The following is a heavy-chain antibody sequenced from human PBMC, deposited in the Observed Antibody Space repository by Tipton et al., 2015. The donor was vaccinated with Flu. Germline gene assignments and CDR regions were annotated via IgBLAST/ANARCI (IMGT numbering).Heavy chain of an antibody. J-gene: IGHJ4*02. CDR3: VRQNCGGDCYPDY. CDR1: GSSFSTYW. CDR2: IYPDDSDT. V-gene: IGHV5-51*01. Sequence: QLVQSGAEVKKPGESLKISCKGSGSSFSTYWIAWVRQMPGKGLEWMGIIYPDDSDTRYSPSSQGQVTFSADKSVSTAYLQWSSLKASDTAIYFCVRQNCGGDCYPDYWGQGTLVTVSS. D-gene: IGHD2-21*02.